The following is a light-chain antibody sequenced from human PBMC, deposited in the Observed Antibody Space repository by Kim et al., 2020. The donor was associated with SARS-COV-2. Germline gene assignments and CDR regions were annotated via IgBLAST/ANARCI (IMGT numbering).Light chain of an antibody. Sequence: DIQMTQSPSSLSASVGDRINITCRTNQNIATYLHWYQQKPGKAPNLLIYASSSLESGVPSRFSGSGSVTDFTLTMASLQPEDFATYYCQQSYTTPYTFGQGTKLEI. J-gene: IGKJ2*01. CDR1: QNIATY. V-gene: IGKV1-39*01. CDR3: QQSYTTPYT. CDR2: ASS.